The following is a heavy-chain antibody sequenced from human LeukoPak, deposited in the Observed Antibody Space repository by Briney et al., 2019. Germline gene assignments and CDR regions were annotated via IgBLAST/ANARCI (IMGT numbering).Heavy chain of an antibody. Sequence: GESLKISCAASGFIFTSFAMTWVRQAPGKGLEWVSSITASGGSTYYADSVKGRFTISRDNSKDTLYLQMNSLRAEDTAVYYCAKRRSTVTTVDSRGQGTLVTVS. CDR1: GFIFTSFA. J-gene: IGHJ4*02. V-gene: IGHV3-23*01. D-gene: IGHD4-17*01. CDR3: AKRRSTVTTVDS. CDR2: ITASGGST.